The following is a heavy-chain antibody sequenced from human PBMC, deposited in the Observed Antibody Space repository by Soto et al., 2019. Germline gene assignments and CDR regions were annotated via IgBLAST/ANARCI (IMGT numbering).Heavy chain of an antibody. Sequence: ASVKVSCKASGYTFTSYGISWVRQAPGQGLEWMGWISAYNGNTNYAQKLQGRVTMTTDTSTSTAYMELRSLRSDDTAVYYCARSGITGTTWRFQGYYGMDVWGQGTTVTVSS. V-gene: IGHV1-18*01. D-gene: IGHD1-7*01. CDR1: GYTFTSYG. J-gene: IGHJ6*02. CDR3: ARSGITGTTWRFQGYYGMDV. CDR2: ISAYNGNT.